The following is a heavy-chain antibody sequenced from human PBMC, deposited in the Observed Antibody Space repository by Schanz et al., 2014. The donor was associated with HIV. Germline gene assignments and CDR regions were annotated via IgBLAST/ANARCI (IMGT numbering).Heavy chain of an antibody. V-gene: IGHV3-74*01. J-gene: IGHJ3*01. CDR2: ITPDGSVT. CDR3: RVFMFTYDV. D-gene: IGHD3-16*01. Sequence: EVQLVESGGAFVQPGGSLRLSCVTSGFTFGTKWMYWVRQGPGKGLAWVSYITPDGSVTYADSVKGRFTASRDSSKNTLFLQMNSLRVEDTATYYCRVFMFTYDVWGQGTMVTVSS. CDR1: GFTFGTKW.